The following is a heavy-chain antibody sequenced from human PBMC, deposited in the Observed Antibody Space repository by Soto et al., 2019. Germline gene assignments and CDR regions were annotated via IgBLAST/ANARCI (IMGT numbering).Heavy chain of an antibody. D-gene: IGHD5-12*01. V-gene: IGHV2-26*01. CDR3: ARIRRRGYSGYDSDY. CDR1: GFSLSNARMG. CDR2: IFSNDEK. Sequence: QVTLKESGPVLVKPTETLTLTCTVSGFSLSNARMGVSWIRQPPGKALEWLAHIFSNDEKSYSTSLTSRLTISKDTSKSPVVLTMTNMDPVDTATYYCARIRRRGYSGYDSDYWGQGTLVTVSS. J-gene: IGHJ4*02.